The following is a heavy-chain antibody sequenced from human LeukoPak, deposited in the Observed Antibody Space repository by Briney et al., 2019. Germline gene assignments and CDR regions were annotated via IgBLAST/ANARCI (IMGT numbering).Heavy chain of an antibody. CDR2: IYYSGST. J-gene: IGHJ3*02. CDR3: ARDRISGDAFDI. V-gene: IGHV4-61*01. D-gene: IGHD3-10*01. Sequence: PSETLSLTCTVSGHSISSGYHWGWIRQPPVKGLEWIGYIYYSGSTNYNPSLKSRVTISVDTSKNQFSLKLSSVTAADTAVYYCARDRISGDAFDIWGQGTMVTVSS. CDR1: GHSISSGYH.